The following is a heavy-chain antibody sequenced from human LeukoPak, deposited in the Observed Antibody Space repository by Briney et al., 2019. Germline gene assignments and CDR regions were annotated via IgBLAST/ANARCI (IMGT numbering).Heavy chain of an antibody. CDR1: GYTFTSYD. D-gene: IGHD3-3*01. V-gene: IGHV1-8*03. Sequence: ASVKVSCNASGYTFTSYDINWVRQATGQGLEWMGWMNPNSGNTGYAQKFQGRVTITRNTSISTAYMELSSLRSEDTAVYYCARGVSRGTIFGVVNLYYYYYMDVWGKGTTVTVSS. CDR3: ARGVSRGTIFGVVNLYYYYYMDV. CDR2: MNPNSGNT. J-gene: IGHJ6*03.